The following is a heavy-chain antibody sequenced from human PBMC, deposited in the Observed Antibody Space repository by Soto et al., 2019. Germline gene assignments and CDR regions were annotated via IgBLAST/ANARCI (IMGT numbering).Heavy chain of an antibody. Sequence: PVGSLRLSCAASGFTFSSYAMHWVRQAPGKGLEWVAVISYDGSNKYYADSVKGRFTISRDNSKNTLYLQMNSLRAEDTAVYYCAREFRVQTDYWGQGTLVTVSS. V-gene: IGHV3-30-3*01. CDR3: AREFRVQTDY. CDR1: GFTFSSYA. CDR2: ISYDGSNK. J-gene: IGHJ4*02. D-gene: IGHD1-1*01.